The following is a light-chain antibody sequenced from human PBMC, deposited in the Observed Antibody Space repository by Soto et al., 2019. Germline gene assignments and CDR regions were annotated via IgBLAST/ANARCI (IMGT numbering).Light chain of an antibody. J-gene: IGLJ1*01. CDR1: SSDVGGYNY. CDR2: DAS. Sequence: QSALTQPASVSGSPGQSITISCTGTSSDVGGYNYVSWYQQHPGKAPKLMIYDASNRPSGVSNRFSGSKSGNTASLTISGLQAEYDADYYCSSYTSSSTRLYVFGTGTKVTVL. CDR3: SSYTSSSTRLYV. V-gene: IGLV2-14*01.